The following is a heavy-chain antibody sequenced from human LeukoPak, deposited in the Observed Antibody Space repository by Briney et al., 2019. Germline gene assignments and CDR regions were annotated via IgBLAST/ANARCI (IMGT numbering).Heavy chain of an antibody. V-gene: IGHV4-4*07. CDR1: GGSISSYY. CDR2: IYTRGST. J-gene: IGHJ4*02. D-gene: IGHD3-22*01. CDR3: ARDSSGSKALDY. Sequence: SETLSLTGTVSGGSISSYYWSWIRQPAGKGLEGIERIYTRGSTNYNRSLKSRVTMSVDTSKNQFSLKLSSVTAADTAVYYCARDSSGSKALDYWGQGTLVTVSS.